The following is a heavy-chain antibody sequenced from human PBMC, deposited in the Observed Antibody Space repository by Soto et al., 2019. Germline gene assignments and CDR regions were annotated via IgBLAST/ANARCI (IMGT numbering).Heavy chain of an antibody. CDR3: VKKIAGTTTSGAYWYFDL. CDR2: ITGGGDST. Sequence: EVQLLESGGGLVQPGGSLRLSCAASGFTFSSFAMNWVRQAPGKGLAWVSGITGGGDSTFYADSVKGRFPSSRVQSKNTVYLHMNRLRAEDTAVYYCVKKIAGTTTSGAYWYFDLWGRGTLVTVAS. J-gene: IGHJ2*01. V-gene: IGHV3-23*01. CDR1: GFTFSSFA. D-gene: IGHD1-26*01.